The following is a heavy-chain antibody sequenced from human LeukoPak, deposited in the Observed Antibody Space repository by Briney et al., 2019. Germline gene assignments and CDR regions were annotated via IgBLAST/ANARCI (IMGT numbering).Heavy chain of an antibody. CDR2: IYYSGST. D-gene: IGHD3-22*01. V-gene: IGHV4-59*01. J-gene: IGHJ4*02. CDR3: ATNFYDSSGYYHPLGY. CDR1: GGSISSYY. Sequence: SETLSLTCTVSGGSISSYYWSWIRQPPGKGPEWIGYIYYSGSTNYNPSLKSRVTISVDTSKNQFSLKLSSVTAADTAVYYCATNFYDSSGYYHPLGYWGQGTLVTVSS.